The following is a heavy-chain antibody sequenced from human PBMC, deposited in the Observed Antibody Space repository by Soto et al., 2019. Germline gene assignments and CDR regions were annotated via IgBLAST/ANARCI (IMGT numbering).Heavy chain of an antibody. CDR3: ARENWFFDY. D-gene: IGHD3-10*01. Sequence: EVHLVESGGGLVQTGGSLRLSCAASGFSFEIYWMGWVRQAPGKGLAWVANINPDGSGEYYLDSVKGRFTISRDNAKNSVYLQMNSLVGDDTAVYYCARENWFFDYWGQGTPVTVSS. CDR1: GFSFEIYW. CDR2: INPDGSGE. J-gene: IGHJ4*02. V-gene: IGHV3-7*01.